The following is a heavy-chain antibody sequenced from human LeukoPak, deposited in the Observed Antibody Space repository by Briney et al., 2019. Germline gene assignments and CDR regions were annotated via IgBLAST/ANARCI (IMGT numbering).Heavy chain of an antibody. CDR3: ARASIAAAGYYFDY. J-gene: IGHJ4*02. CDR2: LYSGGST. Sequence: PGGSLRLSCAASGFTVSSNYMSWVRQAPGKGLEWVSVLYSGGSTYYADPVKGRFTIPRDNSKNTLYLQMNSLRAEDTAVYYCARASIAAAGYYFDYWGQGTLVTVSS. CDR1: GFTVSSNY. V-gene: IGHV3-66*01. D-gene: IGHD6-13*01.